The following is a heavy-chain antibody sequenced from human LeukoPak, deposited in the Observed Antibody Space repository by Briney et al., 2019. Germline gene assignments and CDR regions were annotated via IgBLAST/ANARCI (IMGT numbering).Heavy chain of an antibody. V-gene: IGHV3-9*01. J-gene: IGHJ4*02. Sequence: GGSLRLSCAASGFTFDDYAMHWVRQAPGKGLEWVSGISWNSGSIGYADSVKGRFTISRDNAKNSLYLQMNSLRAEDTALYYFAKAGSLVYYDSSGYPDYWGQGTLVTVSS. D-gene: IGHD3-22*01. CDR2: ISWNSGSI. CDR1: GFTFDDYA. CDR3: AKAGSLVYYDSSGYPDY.